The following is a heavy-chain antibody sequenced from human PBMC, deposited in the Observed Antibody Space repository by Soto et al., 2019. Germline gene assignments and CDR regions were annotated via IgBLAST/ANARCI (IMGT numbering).Heavy chain of an antibody. D-gene: IGHD5-18*01. J-gene: IGHJ4*02. Sequence: QVPLVQSGAEVKKPGASVKVSCKASGYTFTSYGISWVRQAPGQGLEWMGWISAYNGNTNYAQKLQGRVTMTTDTSTSTAYMELRSLRSDDTAVYYCARDSGDDPPDSYGYEGAYWGQGTLVTVSS. CDR3: ARDSGDDPPDSYGYEGAY. CDR2: ISAYNGNT. CDR1: GYTFTSYG. V-gene: IGHV1-18*04.